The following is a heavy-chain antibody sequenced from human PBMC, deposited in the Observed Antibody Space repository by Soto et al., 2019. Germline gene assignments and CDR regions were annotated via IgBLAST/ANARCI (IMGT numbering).Heavy chain of an antibody. CDR2: IYYSGSS. V-gene: IGHV4-31*03. CDR3: ARDVQGYFDF. Sequence: SETLSLTCTVSGGSISSGGYYWSWIRQHPGKGLEWIGYIYYSGSSYYNPSLKSRVTISVDTSKNQFSLKLTSVTAADTAVYFCARDVQGYFDFWGPGTQVTVSS. CDR1: GGSISSGGYY. J-gene: IGHJ4*02.